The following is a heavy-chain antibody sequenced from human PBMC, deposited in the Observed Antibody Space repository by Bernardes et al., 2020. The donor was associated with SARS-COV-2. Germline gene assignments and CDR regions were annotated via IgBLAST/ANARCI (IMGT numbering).Heavy chain of an antibody. D-gene: IGHD3-22*01. CDR2: IESAGST. Sequence: GGSLRLSCAASGFTVSSNYMSWVRQAPGKGLEWVSVIESAGSTYYADSVKGRFIISRDSSTNTLNLQMNNLRAEDTGVYYCARDTHSRERADYWGRGTLVTVSS. J-gene: IGHJ4*02. V-gene: IGHV3-66*01. CDR3: ARDTHSRERADY. CDR1: GFTVSSNY.